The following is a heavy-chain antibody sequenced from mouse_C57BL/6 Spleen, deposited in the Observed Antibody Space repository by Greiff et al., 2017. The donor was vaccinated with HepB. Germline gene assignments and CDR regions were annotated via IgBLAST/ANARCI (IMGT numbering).Heavy chain of an antibody. CDR1: GYAFSSSW. D-gene: IGHD1-1*01. CDR2: IYPGDGDT. Sequence: VQLQQSGPELVKPGASVKISCKASGYAFSSSWMNWVKQRPGKGLEWIGRIYPGDGDTNYNGKFKGKATLTADKSSSTAYMQLSSLTSEDSAVYFCARIYYGSAMDYWGQGTSVTVSS. V-gene: IGHV1-82*01. J-gene: IGHJ4*01. CDR3: ARIYYGSAMDY.